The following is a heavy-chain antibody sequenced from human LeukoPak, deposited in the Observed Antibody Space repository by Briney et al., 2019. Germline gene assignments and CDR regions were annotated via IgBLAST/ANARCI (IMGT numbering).Heavy chain of an antibody. CDR3: ARRRYGSGSYTDY. Sequence: LGESLKISCKGSGYSFSSYWIAWVRQMPGKGLEWMGIIYPGDSDTRYSPSSQGQVTISADQSISTAFLQWSSLKASDTAMYYCARRRYGSGSYTDYWGQGTLVTVSS. J-gene: IGHJ4*02. D-gene: IGHD3-10*01. V-gene: IGHV5-51*01. CDR2: IYPGDSDT. CDR1: GYSFSSYW.